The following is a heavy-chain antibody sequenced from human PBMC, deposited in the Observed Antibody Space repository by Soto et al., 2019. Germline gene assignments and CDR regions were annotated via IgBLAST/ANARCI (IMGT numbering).Heavy chain of an antibody. CDR2: ISYDGSNK. CDR1: GFTFSSYA. Sequence: PGGSLRLSCAASGFTFSSYAMHWVRQAPGKGLEWVAVISYDGSNKYYADSVKGRFTISRDNSKNTLYLQMNSLRAEDTAVYYCARDGITIFGVVIAPIAFDIWGQGTMVTVSS. V-gene: IGHV3-30-3*01. CDR3: ARDGITIFGVVIAPIAFDI. J-gene: IGHJ3*02. D-gene: IGHD3-3*01.